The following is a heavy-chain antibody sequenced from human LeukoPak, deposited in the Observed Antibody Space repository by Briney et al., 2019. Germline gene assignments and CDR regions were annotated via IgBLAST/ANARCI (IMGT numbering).Heavy chain of an antibody. J-gene: IGHJ3*02. CDR1: GGSISSSYSY. Sequence: SETLSLTCTVSGGSISSSYSYWGWIRQPPGKGLEWIGNIYYSGSTYYNPSLKSRVTISVDTSKNHFSLKLNSVTAADTAVYYCARALYDYVWGSYRRYDAFDIWGQGTMVTVSS. D-gene: IGHD3-16*02. V-gene: IGHV4-39*07. CDR3: ARALYDYVWGSYRRYDAFDI. CDR2: IYYSGST.